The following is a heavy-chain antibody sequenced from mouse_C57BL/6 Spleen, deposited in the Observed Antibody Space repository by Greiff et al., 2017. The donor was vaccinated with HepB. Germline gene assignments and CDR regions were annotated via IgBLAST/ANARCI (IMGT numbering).Heavy chain of an antibody. CDR3: ARRGIKGAMDY. CDR1: GFTFSDYG. D-gene: IGHD2-4*01. V-gene: IGHV5-17*01. Sequence: EVHLVESGGGLVKPGGSLKLSCAASGFTFSDYGMHWVRQAPEKGLEWVAYISSGSSTIYYADTVKGRFTISRDTAKNTLFLQMTSLRSVDTAMYYCARRGIKGAMDYWGQGTSFTVSS. J-gene: IGHJ4*01. CDR2: ISSGSSTI.